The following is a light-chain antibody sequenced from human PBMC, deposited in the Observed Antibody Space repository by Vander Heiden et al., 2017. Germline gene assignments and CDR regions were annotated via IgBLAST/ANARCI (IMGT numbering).Light chain of an antibody. V-gene: IGKV1-33*01. CDR2: DAS. CDR3: QNYDDLLVPT. Sequence: DIQMTQPQSPLSASVGNRVTITSQGSHNINSCLNWYQQKPGKAPELLIHDASTLQTGVPSTFTGNGSGTHFTFTLSSRQPEDIATDYYQNYDDLLVPTFGGGTRVEVK. CDR1: HNINSC. J-gene: IGKJ4*02.